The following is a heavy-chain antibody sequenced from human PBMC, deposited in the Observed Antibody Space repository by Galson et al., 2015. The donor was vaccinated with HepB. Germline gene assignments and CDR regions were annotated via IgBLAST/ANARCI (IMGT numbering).Heavy chain of an antibody. J-gene: IGHJ6*02. Sequence: SLRLSCAASGFGVSSNYMSWVRQAPGKGLEWVSIIYTGGSTYYSDSVKGRFTISRDNSKNTVFLQMKSLRAEDTAVYYCARDLALVWLGTYYYYGMDVWGQGTTVTVSS. V-gene: IGHV3-53*01. CDR1: GFGVSSNY. D-gene: IGHD3-10*01. CDR3: ARDLALVWLGTYYYYGMDV. CDR2: IYTGGST.